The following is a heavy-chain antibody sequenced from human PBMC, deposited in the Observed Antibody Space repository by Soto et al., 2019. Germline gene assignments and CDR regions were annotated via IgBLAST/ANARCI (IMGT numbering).Heavy chain of an antibody. CDR2: INWNGGST. Sequence: EVQLVESGGGVVWPGGSLRLSCAASGFTFDDYDMSWVRQAPGKGLEWVSDINWNGGSTAYADSVKGRFTIARDNAKNSLYLQMNSLRAEDTALYYCARDVYGDSDAFDIWGQVTMVTVSS. D-gene: IGHD4-17*01. CDR3: ARDVYGDSDAFDI. CDR1: GFTFDDYD. V-gene: IGHV3-20*04. J-gene: IGHJ3*02.